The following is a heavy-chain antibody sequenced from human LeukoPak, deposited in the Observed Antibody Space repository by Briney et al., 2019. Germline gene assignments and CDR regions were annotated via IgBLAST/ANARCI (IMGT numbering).Heavy chain of an antibody. Sequence: GGSLRLSCSASGFTFSASWMNWVRQAPGKGLEWVADIKQDGREKYYVESVKGRFTLSRDNAKNSLYLHLNSLRAEDTAVYYCARGDYYDRRFDNWGQGTLVTVSS. J-gene: IGHJ4*02. CDR2: IKQDGREK. V-gene: IGHV3-7*02. CDR1: GFTFSASW. CDR3: ARGDYYDRRFDN. D-gene: IGHD3-22*01.